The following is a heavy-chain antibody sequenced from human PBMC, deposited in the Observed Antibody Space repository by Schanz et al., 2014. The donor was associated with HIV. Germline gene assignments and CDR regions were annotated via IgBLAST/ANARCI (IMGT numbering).Heavy chain of an antibody. D-gene: IGHD1-1*01. CDR1: GDSISGGGYY. Sequence: SVPGLVKPSQTLSLTCTVSGDSISGGGYYWSWIRQHPGKGLEWIGYIYYSGVTYYNPSLRSRITMSIDTSKNQFSLKLSFVTAADTGVYYCARGSGLDYWGQGTQVTVSS. CDR2: IYYSGVT. J-gene: IGHJ4*02. CDR3: ARGSGLDY. V-gene: IGHV4-31*03.